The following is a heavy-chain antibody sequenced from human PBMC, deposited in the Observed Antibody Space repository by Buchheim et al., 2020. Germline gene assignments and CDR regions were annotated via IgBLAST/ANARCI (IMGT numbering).Heavy chain of an antibody. CDR1: GFTFNRYS. CDR2: MTSDEKTI. J-gene: IGHJ6*02. Sequence: EVQLVESGGGSVQPGGSLRLSCAASGFTFNRYSMNWARQAPGKGLEWVSYMTSDEKTIYYTDSVKGRFPISRDNARNLLYLQMHSLRVDDTALYYCARSVQFGMDVWGQGTT. CDR3: ARSVQFGMDV. V-gene: IGHV3-48*01.